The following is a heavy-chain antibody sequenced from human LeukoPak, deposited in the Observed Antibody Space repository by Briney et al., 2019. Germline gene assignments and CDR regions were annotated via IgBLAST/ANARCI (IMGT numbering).Heavy chain of an antibody. D-gene: IGHD2-21*02. V-gene: IGHV1-46*01. CDR3: ARAGQIVVVTAGAFDI. J-gene: IGHJ3*02. CDR2: INPSGGST. CDR1: GYTFTSYD. Sequence: ASVKVSCKASGYTFTSYDINWVRQAPGQGLEWMGIINPSGGSTSYAQKFQGRVTMTRDTSTSTVYMELSSLRSEDTAVYYCARAGQIVVVTAGAFDIWGQGTMVTVSS.